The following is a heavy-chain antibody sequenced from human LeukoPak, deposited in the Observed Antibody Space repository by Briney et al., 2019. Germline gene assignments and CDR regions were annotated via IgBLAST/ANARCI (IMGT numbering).Heavy chain of an antibody. D-gene: IGHD6-19*01. CDR3: ATLPIAVAGTNFDY. V-gene: IGHV1-3*01. Sequence: ASVKVSCKASGYTFTSYAMHWVRQAPGQRLEWMGWINAGNGNTIYSQKFQGRVTITRDTSATTAYMELSSLRSEDTAVYYCATLPIAVAGTNFDYWGQGTLVTVSS. J-gene: IGHJ4*02. CDR1: GYTFTSYA. CDR2: INAGNGNT.